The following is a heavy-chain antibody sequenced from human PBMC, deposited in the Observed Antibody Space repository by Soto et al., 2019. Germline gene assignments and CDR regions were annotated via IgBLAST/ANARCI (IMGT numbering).Heavy chain of an antibody. V-gene: IGHV3-15*07. CDR1: GFTFSNAW. CDR2: IKSKTDGGTT. J-gene: IGHJ4*02. Sequence: TGGSLRLSCAASGFTFSNAWMNWVRQAPGKGLEWVGRIKSKTDGGTTDYAAPVKGRFTISRDDSKNTLYLQMNSLKTEDTAVYYCTTRAYGGNTPVDYWGQGTLVTVSS. D-gene: IGHD4-17*01. CDR3: TTRAYGGNTPVDY.